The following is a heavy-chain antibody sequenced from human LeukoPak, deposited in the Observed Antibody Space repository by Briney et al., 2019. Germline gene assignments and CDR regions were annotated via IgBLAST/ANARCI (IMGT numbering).Heavy chain of an antibody. CDR1: GFTFGDYA. CDR3: TRDSPYCSSTSCYAGHEVSYYYYGMDV. D-gene: IGHD2-2*01. CDR2: IRSKAYGGTT. J-gene: IGHJ6*02. V-gene: IGHV3-49*03. Sequence: GGSLRLSCTASGFTFGDYAMSWFRQAPGKGLEWVGFIRSKAYGGTTEHAASVKGRFTISRDDSKSIAYLQMNSLKTEDTAVYYCTRDSPYCSSTSCYAGHEVSYYYYGMDVWGQGTTVTVSS.